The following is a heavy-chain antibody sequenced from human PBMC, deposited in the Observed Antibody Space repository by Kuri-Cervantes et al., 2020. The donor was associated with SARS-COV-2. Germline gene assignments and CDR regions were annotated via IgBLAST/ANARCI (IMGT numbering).Heavy chain of an antibody. D-gene: IGHD2-2*01. Sequence: ASVKVSCKAPGGTFSTAIISWVRQAPGQRLEWMGWINAGNGNTKYSQKFQGRVTITRDTSASTAYMELSSLRSEDTAVYYCARDRSSSVVVPHPNYGMDVWGQGTTVTVSS. V-gene: IGHV1-3*01. CDR1: GGTFSTAI. CDR2: INAGNGNT. J-gene: IGHJ6*02. CDR3: ARDRSSSVVVPHPNYGMDV.